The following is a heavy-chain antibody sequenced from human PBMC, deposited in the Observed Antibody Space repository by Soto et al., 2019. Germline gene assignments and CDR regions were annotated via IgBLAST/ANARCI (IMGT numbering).Heavy chain of an antibody. CDR1: GFTFTNAW. D-gene: IGHD3-10*02. Sequence: EVQLVESGGGLVKPGGSLRLSCAASGFTFTNAWMNWVRQAPGKGLEWVGRIKSKTDGGTTDYAAPVKGRFTISRADSKDTLYLDMNSLKTEDTAVYYCYADHVANWGQGTLVTVSS. CDR2: IKSKTDGGTT. CDR3: YADHVAN. V-gene: IGHV3-15*07. J-gene: IGHJ4*02.